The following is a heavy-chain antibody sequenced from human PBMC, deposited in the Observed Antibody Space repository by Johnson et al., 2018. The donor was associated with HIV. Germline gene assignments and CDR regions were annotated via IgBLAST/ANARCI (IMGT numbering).Heavy chain of an antibody. CDR3: AKSPGKDHGGNSGGIDI. V-gene: IGHV3-33*06. CDR2: IWYDGSNK. Sequence: QMLLVESGGGVVQPGRSLRLSCAASGFTFSRYGMHWVRQAPGKGLEWVAVIWYDGSNKYYADSVKGRFTISRDNSKNTMYLQMNSLRAEDTAVYYCAKSPGKDHGGNSGGIDIWGQGTMVTVSS. D-gene: IGHD4-23*01. CDR1: GFTFSRYG. J-gene: IGHJ3*02.